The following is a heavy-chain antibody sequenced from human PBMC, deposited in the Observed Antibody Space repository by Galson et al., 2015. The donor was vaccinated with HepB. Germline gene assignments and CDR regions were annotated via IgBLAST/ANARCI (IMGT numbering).Heavy chain of an antibody. CDR3: ARQVSGAFEM. CDR1: DESFSGHY. Sequence: LSLTCAVYDESFSGHYWSWIRQPPGMGLEWIGELNHSGGTNYNPSLESRVTISVDTSRDQFSLILSSVTAADTAVYYCARQVSGAFEMWGQGTVVTVSS. CDR2: LNHSGGT. V-gene: IGHV4-34*01. J-gene: IGHJ3*02.